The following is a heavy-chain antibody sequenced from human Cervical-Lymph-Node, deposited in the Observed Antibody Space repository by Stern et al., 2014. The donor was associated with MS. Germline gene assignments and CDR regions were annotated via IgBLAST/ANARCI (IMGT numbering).Heavy chain of an antibody. CDR1: GGTFSSYA. V-gene: IGHV1-69*04. Sequence: VQLVESGAEVKKPGSSVKVSCKASGGTFSSYAISWVRQAPGQGLEWMGRIIPILGIANYAQKFQGRVTITADKSTSTAYMELSSLRSEDTAVYYCARSRLTYDILTGYPLYFDYWGQGTLVTVSS. CDR2: IIPILGIA. CDR3: ARSRLTYDILTGYPLYFDY. D-gene: IGHD3-9*01. J-gene: IGHJ4*02.